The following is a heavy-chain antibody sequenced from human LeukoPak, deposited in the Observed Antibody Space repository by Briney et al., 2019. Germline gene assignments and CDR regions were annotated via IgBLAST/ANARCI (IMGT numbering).Heavy chain of an antibody. CDR3: ARGSDDSSGYYSLPKYFQH. D-gene: IGHD3-22*01. J-gene: IGHJ1*01. Sequence: ASVKVSCKASGYTFTSYGISWVRQAPGQGLEWMGWISAYNGNTNYAQKLQGRVTMTTDTSTSTAYMELRSLRSDDTAVYYCARGSDDSSGYYSLPKYFQHWGQGTLVTVSS. CDR2: ISAYNGNT. V-gene: IGHV1-18*01. CDR1: GYTFTSYG.